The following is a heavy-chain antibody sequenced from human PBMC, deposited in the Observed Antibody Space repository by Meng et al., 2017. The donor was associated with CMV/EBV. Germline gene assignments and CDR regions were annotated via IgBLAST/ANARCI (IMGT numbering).Heavy chain of an antibody. J-gene: IGHJ6*02. D-gene: IGHD6-6*01. Sequence: GESLKISCAASGFTFSSYAMHWVRQAPGKGLEWVAVISYDGSNKYYADSVKGRFTISRDNSKNTLYLQMNSLRAKDTAVYYCARGLKPELIAARPYYYYGMDVWGQGTTVTVSS. CDR2: ISYDGSNK. CDR3: ARGLKPELIAARPYYYYGMDV. V-gene: IGHV3-30*04. CDR1: GFTFSSYA.